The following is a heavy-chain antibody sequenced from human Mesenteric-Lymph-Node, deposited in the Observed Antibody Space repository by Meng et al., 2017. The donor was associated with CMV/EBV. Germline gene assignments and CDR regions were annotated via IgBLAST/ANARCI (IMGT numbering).Heavy chain of an antibody. J-gene: IGHJ5*02. CDR3: AGRINMVRGVIRGGWGWFDP. CDR1: SGYN. V-gene: IGHV4-34*01. D-gene: IGHD3-10*01. CDR2: INKSGST. Sequence: SGYNWTCYRKHPVKRLEWIGDINKSGSTNYNPSTKSRDTIPGEMSKTKFTPMSSAVTAPDTAVYYGAGRINMVRGVIRGGWGWFDPWGQGTLVTVSS.